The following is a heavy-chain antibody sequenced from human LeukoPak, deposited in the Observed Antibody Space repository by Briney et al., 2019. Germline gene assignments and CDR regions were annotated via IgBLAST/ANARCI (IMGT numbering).Heavy chain of an antibody. CDR2: IYYSGST. CDR1: AGSISSYY. Sequence: SETLSLTCSVSAGSISSYYWSWIRQPPGKGLEWIGYIYYSGSTNYNPSLKSRVTISVDTSKNQFSLKLSSVTAADTAVYYCARVGSVTFWSGYYTNYYYMDVWGKGTTVTVSS. D-gene: IGHD3-3*01. CDR3: ARVGSVTFWSGYYTNYYYMDV. J-gene: IGHJ6*03. V-gene: IGHV4-59*01.